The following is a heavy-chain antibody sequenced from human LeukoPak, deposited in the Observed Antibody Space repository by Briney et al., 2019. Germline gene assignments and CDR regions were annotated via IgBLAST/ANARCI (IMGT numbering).Heavy chain of an antibody. V-gene: IGHV4-31*03. J-gene: IGHJ6*02. CDR1: GGSISSGGYY. Sequence: SETLSLTCTVSGGSISSGGYYWSWIRQHPGKGLEWIGYIYYSGSTYYNPSLKSRVTISVDTSKNQFSLKLSSVTAADTAVYYCARYYYYYYGMDVWGQGTTVTVSS. CDR3: ARYYYYYYGMDV. CDR2: IYYSGST.